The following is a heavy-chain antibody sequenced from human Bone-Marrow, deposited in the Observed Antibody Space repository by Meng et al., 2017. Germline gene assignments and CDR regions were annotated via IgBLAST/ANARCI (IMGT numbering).Heavy chain of an antibody. J-gene: IGHJ4*02. V-gene: IGHV3-48*03. CDR2: ISSSGSTI. D-gene: IGHD3-22*01. CDR3: ARSITMIVPNY. Sequence: LSLTCAASGFTFSSYEMNWVRQAPGKGLEWVSYISSSGSTIYYADSVKGRFTISRDNAKNSLYLQMNSLRAEDTAVYYCARSITMIVPNYWGQGTLVTVSS. CDR1: GFTFSSYE.